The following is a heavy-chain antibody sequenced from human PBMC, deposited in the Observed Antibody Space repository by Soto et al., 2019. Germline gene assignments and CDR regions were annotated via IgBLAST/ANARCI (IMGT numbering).Heavy chain of an antibody. CDR1: VGSISSYY. J-gene: IGHJ6*02. CDR2: IYYSGST. CDR3: TTDGLPTYYYYGMDV. D-gene: IGHD2-15*01. Sequence: PSETLSLTCTVSVGSISSYYWSWIRQQPGKGLEWIGYIYYSGSTYYNPSLKSRVTMSVDTSKNQFSLKLSSVTAADTAVYYCTTDGLPTYYYYGMDVWGQGTTVTVSS. V-gene: IGHV4-59*04.